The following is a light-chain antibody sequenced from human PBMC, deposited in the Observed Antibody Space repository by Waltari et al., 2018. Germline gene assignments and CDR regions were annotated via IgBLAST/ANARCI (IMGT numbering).Light chain of an antibody. CDR1: QSVSSN. Sequence: EIVMTQSPATLSVSPGERATLPCRASQSVSSNLAWYQQKPGQAPRLHIYGASTRATGIPARFSGSGSGTEFTLTISSLQSEDFAVYYCQQYNNWPSWTFGQGTKVEIK. CDR3: QQYNNWPSWT. J-gene: IGKJ1*01. V-gene: IGKV3-15*01. CDR2: GAS.